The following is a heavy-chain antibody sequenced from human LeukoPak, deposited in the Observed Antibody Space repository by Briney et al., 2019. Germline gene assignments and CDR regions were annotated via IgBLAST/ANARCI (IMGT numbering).Heavy chain of an antibody. J-gene: IGHJ4*02. CDR3: ASGRGLYFDY. CDR2: ISSSSSTI. Sequence: GGSLRLSCAASGFAFSSYSMNWVRQAPGKGLEWVSYISSSSSTIYYADSVKGRFTISRDNAKNSLYLQMSSLRAEDTAVYYCASGRGLYFDYWGQGTLVTVSS. V-gene: IGHV3-48*01. CDR1: GFAFSSYS.